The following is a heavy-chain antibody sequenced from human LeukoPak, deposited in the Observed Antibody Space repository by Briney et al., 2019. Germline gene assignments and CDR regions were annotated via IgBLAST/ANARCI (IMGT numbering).Heavy chain of an antibody. J-gene: IGHJ4*02. D-gene: IGHD2-2*02. CDR1: GGSIRSSYYY. Sequence: SETLSLTCTVSGGSIRSSYYYWGWIRQPPGKGLEWIGSIYDSGSTYYNPSLKSRVTISVDTSKNQFSLKLNSVTAADTAVYYCARGHTRLIGYCSSTSCYTGYSSSWRHFDYWGQGTLVTVSS. CDR2: IYDSGST. V-gene: IGHV4-39*01. CDR3: ARGHTRLIGYCSSTSCYTGYSSSWRHFDY.